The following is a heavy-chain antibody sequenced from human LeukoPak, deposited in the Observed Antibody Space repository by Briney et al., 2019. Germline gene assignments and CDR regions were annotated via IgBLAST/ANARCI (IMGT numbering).Heavy chain of an antibody. CDR3: ARLAAAGTGEDY. D-gene: IGHD6-13*01. CDR1: GFTFSIYS. V-gene: IGHV3-48*02. J-gene: IGHJ4*02. Sequence: PGGSLRLSCAASGFTFSIYSMNWVRQAPGKGLEWVSYISSSSSTIRYADSVKGRFTISRDNAKNSLYLQMNSLRDEDTAVYYCARLAAAGTGEDYWGQGTLVTVSS. CDR2: ISSSSSTI.